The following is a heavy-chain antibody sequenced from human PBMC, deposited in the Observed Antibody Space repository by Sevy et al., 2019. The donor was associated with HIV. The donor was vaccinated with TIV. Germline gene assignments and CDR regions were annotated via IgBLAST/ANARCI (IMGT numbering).Heavy chain of an antibody. D-gene: IGHD4-17*01. V-gene: IGHV4-4*07. Sequence: SETLSLTCTVSGGSISSYYWSWIRQPAGKGLEWIGRIYTSGSTNYNPSLKSRVTMSVDTSKNQFSLKLSSVTAADTAVYYCARETRGGDYAAAYYYYGMDVLGQGTTVTVSS. CDR2: IYTSGST. J-gene: IGHJ6*02. CDR1: GGSISSYY. CDR3: ARETRGGDYAAAYYYYGMDV.